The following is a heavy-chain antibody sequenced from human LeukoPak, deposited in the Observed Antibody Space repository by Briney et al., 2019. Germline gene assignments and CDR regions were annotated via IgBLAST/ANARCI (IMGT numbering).Heavy chain of an antibody. CDR1: GGSFSGYY. CDR2: INHSGST. CDR3: ARVRYSSSSPYYYYYYMDV. Sequence: PSETLSLTCAVYGGSFSGYYWSWIRQPPGKGLEWIGEINHSGSTNYNPSLKSRVTISVDTSKNQFSLKLGSVTAADTAVYYCARVRYSSSSPYYYYYYMDVWGKGTTVTVSS. J-gene: IGHJ6*03. D-gene: IGHD6-6*01. V-gene: IGHV4-34*01.